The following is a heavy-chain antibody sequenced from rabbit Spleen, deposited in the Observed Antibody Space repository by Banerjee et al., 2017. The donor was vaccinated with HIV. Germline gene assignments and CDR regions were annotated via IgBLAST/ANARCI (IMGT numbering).Heavy chain of an antibody. CDR2: IDPIFHLS. V-gene: IGHV1S7*01. Sequence: QSLEESGGGLVQPGGSLKLSCTASGFTLSSSYMNWVRQAPGKGLEWIGYIDPIFHLSTYATWLNGRFTISRDNAQNTVFLQMTSLTAADTATYFCARDVDTIYFRFSLWGPGTLAPS. J-gene: IGHJ4*01. D-gene: IGHD1-1*01. CDR3: ARDVDTIYFRFSL. CDR1: GFTLSSSY.